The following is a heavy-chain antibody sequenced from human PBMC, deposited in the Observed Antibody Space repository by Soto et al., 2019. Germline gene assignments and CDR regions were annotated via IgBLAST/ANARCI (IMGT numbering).Heavy chain of an antibody. CDR2: ISSTGDTI. D-gene: IGHD5-12*01. V-gene: IGHV3-48*03. J-gene: IGHJ4*02. CDR1: GFTFSNFD. CDR3: ARDRSGIYFDY. Sequence: GGSLRLSCAASGFTFSNFDMNWVRQAPGKGLEWVSSISSTGDTIYYADSVKGRFTISRDTAKNSLFLQLNSLRAEDTALYYCARDRSGIYFDYWGQGTMVTVSS.